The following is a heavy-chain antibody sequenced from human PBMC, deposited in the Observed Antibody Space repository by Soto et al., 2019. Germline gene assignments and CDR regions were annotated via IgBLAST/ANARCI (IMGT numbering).Heavy chain of an antibody. V-gene: IGHV3-23*01. CDR3: ARDQSTYYDILTGYPYGMDV. CDR1: GFTFSSYA. D-gene: IGHD3-9*01. CDR2: ISGSGGST. J-gene: IGHJ6*02. Sequence: PGGSLRLSCAASGFTFSSYAMSWVRQAPGKGLEWVSAISGSGGSTYYADSVKGRFTISRDNSKNTLYLQMNSLRAEDTAVYYFARDQSTYYDILTGYPYGMDVWGQGTTVTVSS.